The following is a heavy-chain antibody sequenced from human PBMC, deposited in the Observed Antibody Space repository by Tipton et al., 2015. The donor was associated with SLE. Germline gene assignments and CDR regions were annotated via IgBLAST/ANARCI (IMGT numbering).Heavy chain of an antibody. CDR2: IYSGGST. CDR3: ARGPLHTVTTSY. D-gene: IGHD4-17*01. Sequence: SLRLSCAASGFTVSSNYMSWVRQAPGKGLEWVSVIYSGGSTYYADSVKGRFTISRDNSKNTLYLQMNSLRAEDTAVYYCARGPLHTVTTSYWGQGTLVTVSS. CDR1: GFTVSSNY. V-gene: IGHV3-66*02. J-gene: IGHJ4*02.